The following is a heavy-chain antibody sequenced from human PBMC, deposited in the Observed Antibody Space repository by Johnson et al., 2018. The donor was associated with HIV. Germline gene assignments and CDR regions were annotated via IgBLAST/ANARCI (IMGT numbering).Heavy chain of an antibody. CDR2: ISYEGTNQ. J-gene: IGHJ3*02. CDR1: GFTFSSYA. Sequence: QVQLVESGGRVVQPGRSLRLSCAASGFTFSSYAMHWVRQAPGKGLEWVAVISYEGTNQYYAESVKGRFTISRDNSKNTLYLQMNSLRAEDTAVYYCAKDLLTLDAFDIWGQGTMVTVSS. V-gene: IGHV3-30-3*01. CDR3: AKDLLTLDAFDI.